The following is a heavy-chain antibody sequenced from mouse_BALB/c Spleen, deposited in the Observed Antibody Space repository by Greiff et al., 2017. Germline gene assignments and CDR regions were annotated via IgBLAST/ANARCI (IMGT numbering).Heavy chain of an antibody. CDR1: GFSLTSYG. J-gene: IGHJ3*01. CDR3: ARYYYGSSYRFAY. CDR2: IWAGGST. V-gene: IGHV2-9*02. D-gene: IGHD1-1*01. Sequence: QVQLKESGPGLVAPSQSLSITCTVSGFSLTSYGVHWVRQPPGKGLEWLGVIWAGGSTTYNSALMSRLSISKDNSKSQVFLKMNSLQTDDTAMYYCARYYYGSSYRFAYWGQGTLVTVSA.